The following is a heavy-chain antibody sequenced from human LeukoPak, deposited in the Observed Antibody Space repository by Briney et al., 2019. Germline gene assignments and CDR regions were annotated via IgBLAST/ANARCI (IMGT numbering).Heavy chain of an antibody. CDR3: ARDRGRGYSFSVFDY. CDR2: ISSSGSTI. D-gene: IGHD5-18*01. CDR1: GFTFSDYY. V-gene: IGHV3-11*04. Sequence: GGSLRLSCAASGFTFSDYYMSWIRQAPGKGLEWVSYISSSGSTIYYADSVKGRFTVSRDNAKNSLYLQMNSLRAEDTAVYYCARDRGRGYSFSVFDYWGQGTLVTVSS. J-gene: IGHJ4*02.